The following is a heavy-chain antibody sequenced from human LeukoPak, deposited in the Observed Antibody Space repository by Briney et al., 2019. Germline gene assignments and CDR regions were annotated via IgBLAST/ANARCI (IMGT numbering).Heavy chain of an antibody. CDR1: GFTFSSYS. V-gene: IGHV3-21*01. CDR2: ISSSSSYI. D-gene: IGHD5-12*01. CDR3: ASGYSGYVGYYYYGMDV. Sequence: PGGSLRLSCAASGFTFSSYSMNWVRQAPGKGLEWVSSISSSSSYIYYADSVKGRFTISRDNAKNSLYLQMNSLRAEDTAVYYCASGYSGYVGYYYYGMDVWGQGTTVTVSS. J-gene: IGHJ6*02.